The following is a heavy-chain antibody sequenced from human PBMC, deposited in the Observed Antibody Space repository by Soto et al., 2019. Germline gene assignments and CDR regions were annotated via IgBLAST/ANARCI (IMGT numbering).Heavy chain of an antibody. CDR1: GFTFSSYG. CDR2: IWYDGSNK. Sequence: SLRLSCAASGFTFSSYGMHWVRQAPGKGLEWVAVIWYDGSNKYYADSVKGRFTISRDNSKNTLYLQMNSLRAEDTAVYYCARGDAYYYYGMDVRGQGTTVTVSS. V-gene: IGHV3-33*01. CDR3: ARGDAYYYYGMDV. J-gene: IGHJ6*02.